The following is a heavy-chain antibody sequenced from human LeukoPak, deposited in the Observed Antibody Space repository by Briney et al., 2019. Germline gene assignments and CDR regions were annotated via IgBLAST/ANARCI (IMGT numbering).Heavy chain of an antibody. J-gene: IGHJ5*02. Sequence: GESLKISCKGSGYSFTNYWISLVRQMPGKALEWIGRVDPTDSYTNYSPSFQGHVAISVDKSISTACLQWSSLKASDTAMYYCARQGIVVADSFDPWGQGTLVTVSS. V-gene: IGHV5-10-1*01. CDR2: VDPTDSYT. CDR3: ARQGIVVADSFDP. CDR1: GYSFTNYW. D-gene: IGHD6-19*01.